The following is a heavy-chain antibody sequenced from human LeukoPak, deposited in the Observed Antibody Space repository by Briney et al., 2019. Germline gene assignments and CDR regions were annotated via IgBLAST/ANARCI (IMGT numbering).Heavy chain of an antibody. Sequence: PSETLSLTCTVSGGSISSYYWSWIRQPPGKGLEWIGSIYYSGSTYYNPSLKSRVTISVDTSKNHFSLKLTSVTAADTAVYYCARNVRYYGSGSYFDYWGQGTLVTVSS. J-gene: IGHJ4*02. CDR2: IYYSGST. D-gene: IGHD3-10*01. V-gene: IGHV4-39*02. CDR3: ARNVRYYGSGSYFDY. CDR1: GGSISSYY.